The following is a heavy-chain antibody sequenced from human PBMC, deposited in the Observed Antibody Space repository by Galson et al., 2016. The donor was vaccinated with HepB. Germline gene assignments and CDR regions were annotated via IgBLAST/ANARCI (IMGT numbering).Heavy chain of an antibody. CDR2: ISYDGRKK. CDR1: GFTFRSYG. V-gene: IGHV3-30*18. D-gene: IGHD3-22*01. CDR3: AKIIDSSDSDFDY. J-gene: IGHJ4*02. Sequence: LRLSCAASGFTFRSYGLHWVRQAPGQGLEWVAVISYDGRKKYYIDAVKGRFTISRDDSKNTVNLKMNSLRAEDTAVYYCAKIIDSSDSDFDYWGQGTLVTVSS.